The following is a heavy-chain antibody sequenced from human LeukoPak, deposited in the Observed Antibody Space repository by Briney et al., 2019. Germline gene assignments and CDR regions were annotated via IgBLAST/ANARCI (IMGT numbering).Heavy chain of an antibody. Sequence: PGGSLRLSCAASGFTVSSNYMSWVRQAPGKGLEWVSVIYSGGNTYYADSVKGRFTISRDNSKNTLYLQMNSLRAEDTAVYYCAKDQPNSGYDPRPDYWGQGTLVTVSS. D-gene: IGHD5-12*01. V-gene: IGHV3-66*01. CDR3: AKDQPNSGYDPRPDY. CDR1: GFTVSSNY. CDR2: IYSGGNT. J-gene: IGHJ4*02.